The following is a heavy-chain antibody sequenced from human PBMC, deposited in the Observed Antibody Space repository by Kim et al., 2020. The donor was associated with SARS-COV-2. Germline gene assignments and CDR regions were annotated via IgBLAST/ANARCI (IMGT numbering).Heavy chain of an antibody. Sequence: ASVKVSCKASGYTFTSYGISWVRQAPGQGLEWMGWISAYNGNTNYAQKLQGRVTMTTDTSTSTAYMELRSLRSDDTAVYYCARDYDSSGYTKSYYYGMDVWGQGTTVTVSS. CDR1: GYTFTSYG. J-gene: IGHJ6*02. CDR3: ARDYDSSGYTKSYYYGMDV. D-gene: IGHD3-22*01. CDR2: ISAYNGNT. V-gene: IGHV1-18*01.